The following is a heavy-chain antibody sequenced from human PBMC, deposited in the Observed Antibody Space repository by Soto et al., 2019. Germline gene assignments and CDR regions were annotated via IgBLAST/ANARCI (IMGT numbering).Heavy chain of an antibody. CDR1: GFTLSDYY. CDR3: ARLPPPRCSGTFCSPY. J-gene: IGHJ4*02. V-gene: IGHV3-11*01. D-gene: IGHD2-15*01. Sequence: GGSLRLSCVASGFTLSDYYMSWIRQTPGKGLEWTSYISNNGRTMYYRDSVKGRFTISRDDTKKLLYLQMNGLRAEDTAVYYCARLPPPRCSGTFCSPYWGQGILVTVSS. CDR2: ISNNGRTM.